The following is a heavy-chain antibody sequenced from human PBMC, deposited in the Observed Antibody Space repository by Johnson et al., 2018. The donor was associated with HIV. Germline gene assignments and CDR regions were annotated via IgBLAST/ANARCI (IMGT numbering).Heavy chain of an antibody. CDR1: GFTVSYNY. J-gene: IGHJ3*02. CDR3: AKDQGLGIPIDAFDI. D-gene: IGHD2-21*01. CDR2: IWYDGSNK. V-gene: IGHV3-30*02. Sequence: QVQLVESGGGLIQPGGSLRLSCVASGFTVSYNYMNWVRQAPGKGLEWVAVIWYDGSNKYYADSVKGRFTISRDNSNNMLYLQMDSLRAEDTAVYYCAKDQGLGIPIDAFDIWGPGTLVTVSS.